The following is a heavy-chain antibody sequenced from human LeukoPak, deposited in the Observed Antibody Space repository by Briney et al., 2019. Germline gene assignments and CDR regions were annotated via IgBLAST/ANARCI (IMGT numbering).Heavy chain of an antibody. CDR3: ARKWLRFAYYFDQ. Sequence: PSETLSLTCAVYGGSFSGYYWSWIRPPPGKGLEWIGEFNHSGTTNYNPSPNTRVTISVDTPNNQFPLNLSSVTAAGTAVYYCARKWLRFAYYFDQRGQGTLVTGSS. CDR1: GGSFSGYY. CDR2: FNHSGTT. D-gene: IGHD5-12*01. J-gene: IGHJ4*03. V-gene: IGHV4-34*01.